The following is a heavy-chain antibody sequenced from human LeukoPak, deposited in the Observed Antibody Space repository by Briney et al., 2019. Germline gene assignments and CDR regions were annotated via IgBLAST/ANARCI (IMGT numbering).Heavy chain of an antibody. D-gene: IGHD3-3*01. Sequence: PGGSLRLSCAVSGFPVRSRYMTWVRQPPGKGLEGVAVIYSGGTTYHIDSVKGRFTISRDISKSTMYPEMNNLRVEDTATYYCASLEGGPSDGRWGQGTLVIVSS. V-gene: IGHV3-53*01. CDR1: GFPVRSRY. CDR3: ASLEGGPSDGR. CDR2: IYSGGTT. J-gene: IGHJ1*01.